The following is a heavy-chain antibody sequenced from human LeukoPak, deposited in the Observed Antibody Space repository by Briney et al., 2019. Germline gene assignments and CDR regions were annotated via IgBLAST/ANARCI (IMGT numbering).Heavy chain of an antibody. CDR2: ISGSGGST. Sequence: TGGSLRLSCAASGFTFSSYAMHWVRQAPGKGLEWVSAISGSGGSTYYADSVKGRFTISRDNSKNTLYLQINSLRAEDTAVYFCAKDRLGGPYFFHYWGQGTLVTVSS. CDR3: AKDRLGGPYFFHY. D-gene: IGHD3-16*01. J-gene: IGHJ4*02. CDR1: GFTFSSYA. V-gene: IGHV3-23*01.